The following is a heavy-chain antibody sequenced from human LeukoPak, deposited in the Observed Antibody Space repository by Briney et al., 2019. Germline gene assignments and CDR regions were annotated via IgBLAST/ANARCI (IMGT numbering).Heavy chain of an antibody. CDR2: ISGSGGST. J-gene: IGHJ3*02. CDR1: GFTFSSYA. V-gene: IGHV3-23*01. D-gene: IGHD2-15*01. CDR3: AAQGYCSGGSCPPRAGAFDI. Sequence: GGSLRLSCAASGFTFSSYAMSWVRQAPGKGLEWVSAISGSGGSTYYADSVKGRFTISRDNSKNTLYLQMNSLRAEDTAVYYCAAQGYCSGGSCPPRAGAFDIWGQGTMVTVSS.